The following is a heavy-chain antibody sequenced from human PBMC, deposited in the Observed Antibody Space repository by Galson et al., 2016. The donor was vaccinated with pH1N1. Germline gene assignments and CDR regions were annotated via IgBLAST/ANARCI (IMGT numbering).Heavy chain of an antibody. D-gene: IGHD5-12*01. CDR2: FDPDNMER. CDR1: GYTLTDLS. V-gene: IGHV1-24*01. J-gene: IGHJ5*02. Sequence: SVKVSCKVSGYTLTDLSFHWVRQAPGKGLEWMGGFDPDNMERLYAQTFQGRVTMTEDTSTNTAYMELSSLRSEDTAIYYCTIRRWGDSGWDRVGIDPWGQGTLVTVSS. CDR3: TIRRWGDSGWDRVGIDP.